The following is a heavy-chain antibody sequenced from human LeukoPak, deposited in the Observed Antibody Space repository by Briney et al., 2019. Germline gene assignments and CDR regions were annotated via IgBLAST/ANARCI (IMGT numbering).Heavy chain of an antibody. Sequence: PGESLRLSCAASGFTFTNYGMHWVRKAPGKGLEWVALITYDGYYKYYSDSVKGRFTISSDTSKNTLYLQMNSLRAEDTAVYYCARDLSPVVRASPMGYWGQGTPVTVSS. CDR1: GFTFTNYG. V-gene: IGHV3-30*03. CDR2: ITYDGYYK. D-gene: IGHD3-10*01. J-gene: IGHJ4*02. CDR3: ARDLSPVVRASPMGY.